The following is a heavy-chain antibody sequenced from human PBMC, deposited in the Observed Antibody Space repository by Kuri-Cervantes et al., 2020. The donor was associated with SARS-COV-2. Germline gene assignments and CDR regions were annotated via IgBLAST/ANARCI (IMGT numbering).Heavy chain of an antibody. Sequence: GGSLRLSCAVSGFTFSSYSMSWVRQAPGKGLEWVSSISNSGSYIYYADSVRGRFTISRDNAKNSLYLQMNSLRVADTALYYCARDEYCSTSKCYTSYNYYYAMDVWGQGTSVSVSS. V-gene: IGHV3-21*01. J-gene: IGHJ6*02. CDR3: ARDEYCSTSKCYTSYNYYYAMDV. D-gene: IGHD2-2*02. CDR1: GFTFSSYS. CDR2: ISNSGSYI.